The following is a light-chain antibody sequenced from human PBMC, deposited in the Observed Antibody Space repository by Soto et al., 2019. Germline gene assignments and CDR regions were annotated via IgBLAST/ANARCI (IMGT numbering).Light chain of an antibody. Sequence: DIQMTQSPSTLSASVGDRVTITCRASQSISSWLAWYQQKPGKAPKLLIYDASSLESGVPSRFSGSGSGTGFTLTISSLQPDDFATYYCQQYNSYSMTFGQGTKVDIK. CDR3: QQYNSYSMT. CDR2: DAS. J-gene: IGKJ1*01. CDR1: QSISSW. V-gene: IGKV1-5*01.